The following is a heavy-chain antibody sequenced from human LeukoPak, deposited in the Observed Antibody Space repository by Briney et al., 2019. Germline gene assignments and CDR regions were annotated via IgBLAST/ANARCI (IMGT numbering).Heavy chain of an antibody. V-gene: IGHV1-69*04. Sequence: ASVKVSCKASGGTFSSHAISWVRQAPGQGLEWMGRIIPILGIANYAQKFQGRVTITADKSTSTAYMELSSLRSKDTAVYYCARDLDDTYYFDYWGQGTLVTVSS. CDR2: IIPILGIA. CDR3: ARDLDDTYYFDY. J-gene: IGHJ4*02. CDR1: GGTFSSHA. D-gene: IGHD1-1*01.